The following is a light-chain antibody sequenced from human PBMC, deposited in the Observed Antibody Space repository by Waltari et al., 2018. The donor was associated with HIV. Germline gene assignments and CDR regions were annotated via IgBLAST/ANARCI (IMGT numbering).Light chain of an antibody. CDR1: QDISKN. J-gene: IGKJ1*01. CDR3: QKYNSVPPWT. V-gene: IGKV1-27*01. CDR2: AAS. Sequence: DIQMTQSPSSLSASVGDRVTITCRASQDISKNLAWYQQKPGKVPKLLIYAASTLQSGVPSRFSGSGSGTDFTLTISSLQPEDVATYYCQKYNSVPPWTFGQGTKVEIK.